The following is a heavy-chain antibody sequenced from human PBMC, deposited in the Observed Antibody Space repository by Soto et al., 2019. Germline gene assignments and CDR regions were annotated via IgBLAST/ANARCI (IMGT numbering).Heavy chain of an antibody. J-gene: IGHJ4*02. D-gene: IGHD5-18*01. CDR3: AADKGYSYGYGTY. V-gene: IGHV1-58*01. CDR1: GFTFTSSA. Sequence: SVKVSCKASGFTFTSSAVQWVRQARGQRLEWIGWIVVGSGNTDYAQKFQERVTITRDMSTSTAYMELSSLRSEDTAVYYCAADKGYSYGYGTYWGQGALVTVSS. CDR2: IVVGSGNT.